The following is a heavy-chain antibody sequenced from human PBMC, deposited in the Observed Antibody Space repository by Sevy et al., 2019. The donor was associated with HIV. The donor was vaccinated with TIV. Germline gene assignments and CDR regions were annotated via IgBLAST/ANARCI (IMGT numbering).Heavy chain of an antibody. CDR1: GYSFNMYG. Sequence: ASVKVSCKTSGYSFNMYGISWVRQAPGQGLEWMGWISAYTGDTDYRQMFRGRVTMTTDASTNTAYMELRRLTSEETAVYYCARHRPQGVVIIPGSGYHYGADFWGQGTMVTVSS. J-gene: IGHJ6*02. CDR3: ARHRPQGVVIIPGSGYHYGADF. V-gene: IGHV1-18*01. CDR2: ISAYTGDT. D-gene: IGHD3-3*01.